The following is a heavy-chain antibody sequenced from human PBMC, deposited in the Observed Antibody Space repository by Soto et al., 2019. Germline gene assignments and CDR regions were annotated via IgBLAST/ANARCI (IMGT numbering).Heavy chain of an antibody. V-gene: IGHV3-48*03. CDR3: ARGDSSGWSMIDY. D-gene: IGHD6-19*01. CDR1: GFTFSSYE. CDR2: ISSSGSTI. Sequence: EVQLVESGGGLVQPGGSLRLSCAASGFTFSSYEMNWVRQAPGKGLEWVSYISSSGSTIYYADSVKGRFTISRDNAKNSLYLQMHSLRAEDTAVYYCARGDSSGWSMIDYWGQGTLVTVSS. J-gene: IGHJ4*02.